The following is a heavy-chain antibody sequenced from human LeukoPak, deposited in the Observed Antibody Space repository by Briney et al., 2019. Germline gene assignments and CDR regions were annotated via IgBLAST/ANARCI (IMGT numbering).Heavy chain of an antibody. V-gene: IGHV3-53*01. CDR2: IYRGCNT. CDR1: AFTASSNY. D-gene: IGHD6-19*01. J-gene: IGHJ4*02. Sequence: PRGSLRLSCAPSAFTASSNYTSWVRQAPGEGLEWISSIYRGCNTYYTDSVKRRFIISRDNSNNTLYLLMNTLRAEDTAVYYCGRGHSGGWFFDYWGQGTLVTVSS. CDR3: GRGHSGGWFFDY.